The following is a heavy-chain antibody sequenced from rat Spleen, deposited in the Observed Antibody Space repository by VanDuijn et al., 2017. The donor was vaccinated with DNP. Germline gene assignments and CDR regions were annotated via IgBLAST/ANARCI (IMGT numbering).Heavy chain of an antibody. V-gene: IGHV5-7*01. CDR1: GFTFNDYN. CDR2: ITYDATNT. J-gene: IGHJ3*01. CDR3: VRHFYGGYSARFAY. Sequence: EVRLVESGGGLVQPGRSLRLSCTASGFTFNDYNMAWVRQAPKKGLEWVASITYDATNTYYRDSVKGRFTISRDNAKSTLYLQMDSLRSEDTATYYCVRHFYGGYSARFAYWGQGTLVTVSS. D-gene: IGHD1-11*01.